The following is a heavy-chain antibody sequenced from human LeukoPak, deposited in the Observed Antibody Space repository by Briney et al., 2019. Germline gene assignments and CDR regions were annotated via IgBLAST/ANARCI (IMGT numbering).Heavy chain of an antibody. Sequence: SETLSLTCTVSGGSLSSSSYYWGWIRQPPGKGLEWIGSIYYSGSTYYNPSLKSRVTISVDTPKNQFSLKLSSVTAADTAVYYCARKPDYYDSSGYRDAFDIWGQGTMVTVSS. V-gene: IGHV4-39*01. CDR2: IYYSGST. CDR3: ARKPDYYDSSGYRDAFDI. J-gene: IGHJ3*02. D-gene: IGHD3-22*01. CDR1: GGSLSSSSYY.